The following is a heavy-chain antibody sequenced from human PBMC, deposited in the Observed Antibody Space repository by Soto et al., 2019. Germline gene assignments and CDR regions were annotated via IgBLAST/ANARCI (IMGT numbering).Heavy chain of an antibody. J-gene: IGHJ4*02. D-gene: IGHD2-15*01. V-gene: IGHV1-69*01. CDR3: ARVTHCSGGSCYSALDY. Sequence: QVQLVQSGAEVKKPGSSVKVSCKASGGTFSSYAISWVRQAPGQGLEWMGGIIPIFGTANSAQKFQGRVTITADESTSTACMELSSLRSEDTAVYYCARVTHCSGGSCYSALDYWCQGTLVPVSS. CDR1: GGTFSSYA. CDR2: IIPIFGTA.